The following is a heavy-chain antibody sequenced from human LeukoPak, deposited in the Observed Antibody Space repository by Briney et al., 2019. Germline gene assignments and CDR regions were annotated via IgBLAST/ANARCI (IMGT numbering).Heavy chain of an antibody. V-gene: IGHV1-2*02. Sequence: ASLKVSCKASGYTFTGYYMHCGRQTPGQGLGWMRWINPNSGGTNYAQKFQGRVTMTRDTSISTAYMELSRLRSDDTAVYYCAAGLTPYYFDYWGQGTLVTVSS. CDR3: AAGLTPYYFDY. D-gene: IGHD3-22*01. J-gene: IGHJ4*02. CDR2: INPNSGGT. CDR1: GYTFTGYY.